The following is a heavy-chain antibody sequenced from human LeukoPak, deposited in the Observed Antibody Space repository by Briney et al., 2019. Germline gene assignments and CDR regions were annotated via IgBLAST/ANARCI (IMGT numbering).Heavy chain of an antibody. J-gene: IGHJ4*02. V-gene: IGHV4-34*01. CDR2: INHSGST. CDR1: GGSFSGYY. Sequence: SETLSLTCAVYGGSFSGYYWSWIRQPPGKGLEWIGEINHSGSTNYNPSLKSRVTISVDTSKNQFSLKLSSVTAADTAVHYCASLYGVTDYWGQGTLVTVSS. D-gene: IGHD4-17*01. CDR3: ASLYGVTDY.